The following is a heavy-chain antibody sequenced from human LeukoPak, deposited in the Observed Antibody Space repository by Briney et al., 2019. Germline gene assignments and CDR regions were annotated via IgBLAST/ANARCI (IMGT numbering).Heavy chain of an antibody. CDR3: ARDPAKFWSGHDY. CDR1: GFTFSDYA. CDR2: ISKDGSDK. V-gene: IGHV3-30-3*01. J-gene: IGHJ4*02. Sequence: PGGSLRLSCAASGFTFSDYAMHWVRQAPGKGLEWVAVISKDGSDKYYPGSVKGRFTISRDNSKNTLYVQMNSLRAEDTAVYYCARDPAKFWSGHDYWGQGTLATVSS. D-gene: IGHD3-3*01.